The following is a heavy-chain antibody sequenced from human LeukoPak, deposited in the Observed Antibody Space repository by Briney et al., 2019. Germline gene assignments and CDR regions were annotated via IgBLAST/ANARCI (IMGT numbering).Heavy chain of an antibody. J-gene: IGHJ4*02. Sequence: PSETLSLTCAVYGGSFSGYYWSWIRQPPGKGLEWIGEINHSGSTNYNPSLKSRVTISVDTSKNQFSLKLSSVTAADTAVYYCARARYSGDEIYYFDYWGQGTLVTVSS. V-gene: IGHV4-34*01. CDR1: GGSFSGYY. D-gene: IGHD5-12*01. CDR2: INHSGST. CDR3: ARARYSGDEIYYFDY.